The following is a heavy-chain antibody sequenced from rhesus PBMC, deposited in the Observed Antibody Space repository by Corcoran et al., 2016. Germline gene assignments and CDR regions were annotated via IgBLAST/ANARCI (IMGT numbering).Heavy chain of an antibody. D-gene: IGHD3-16*01. J-gene: IGHJ4*01. V-gene: IGHV5-2*01. CDR1: GSIFTSVW. CDR3: AKGTYYYSGTYDY. CDR2: IYPSDAYT. Sequence: EVQLVQSGAEVKRPGESLNISCKTSGSIFTSVWITCVRQMPGKGPDWRGAIYPSDAYTRNSPPFQGQVTISADKSIITADLQWSSLKASYSDTYYCAKGTYYYSGTYDYWGQGVLVTVSS.